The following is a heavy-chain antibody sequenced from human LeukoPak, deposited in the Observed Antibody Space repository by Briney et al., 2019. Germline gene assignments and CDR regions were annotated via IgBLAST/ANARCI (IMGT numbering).Heavy chain of an antibody. CDR3: RSWYRPFDY. J-gene: IGHJ4*02. CDR1: GFTFSTYE. D-gene: IGHD6-13*01. CDR2: ISNSGGTI. Sequence: PGGSLRLSCAASGFTFSTYEMNWVRQAPGKGLEWVSYISNSGGTIYYADSVKGRFTISRDNAKNSLYLQLNSLRAEDTAVYYCRSWYRPFDYWGQGTLVTVSS. V-gene: IGHV3-48*03.